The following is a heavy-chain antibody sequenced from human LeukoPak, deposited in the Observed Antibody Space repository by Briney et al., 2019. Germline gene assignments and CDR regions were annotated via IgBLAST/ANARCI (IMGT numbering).Heavy chain of an antibody. CDR1: GYTFTTYY. J-gene: IGHJ3*02. V-gene: IGHV1-46*01. D-gene: IGHD5-24*01. CDR2: INPSGGTT. CDR3: ARGMATAILRGSFDI. Sequence: ASVKVSCKASGYTFTTYYIHWVRQAPGQGLEWMGIINPSGGTTTYEQKFQGRVTMTRDTSKSTVYMELSSLRSEDTAVYYCARGMATAILRGSFDIWGQGTVVTVSP.